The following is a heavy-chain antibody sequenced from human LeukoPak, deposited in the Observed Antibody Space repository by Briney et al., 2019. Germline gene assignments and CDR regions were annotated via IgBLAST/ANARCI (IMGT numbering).Heavy chain of an antibody. D-gene: IGHD2-2*01. CDR3: ARVRCSSTSCYADY. CDR1: GGSISSSNW. J-gene: IGHJ4*02. V-gene: IGHV4-4*02. CDR2: IYHSGST. Sequence: SETLSLTCAVSGGSISSSNWWSWVRQPPGKGLEWIGEIYHSGSTNYSPSLKSRVTISVDKSKNQFSLKLSSVTAADTAVYYCARVRCSSTSCYADYWGQGTLVTVSS.